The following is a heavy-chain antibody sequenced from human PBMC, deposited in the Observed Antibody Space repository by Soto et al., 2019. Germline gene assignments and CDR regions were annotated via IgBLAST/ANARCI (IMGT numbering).Heavy chain of an antibody. CDR3: AKGMRWFGEFDY. J-gene: IGHJ4*02. CDR2: ISGSGGST. Sequence: EVQLLESGGGLVQPGGSLRLSCAASGFTFSSYAMSWVRQAPGRGLEWVSAISGSGGSTYYADSVKGRFTISRDNSKNTLYLQMNRLRAEDTAVYYCAKGMRWFGEFDYWGQGTLVTVSS. V-gene: IGHV3-23*01. D-gene: IGHD3-10*01. CDR1: GFTFSSYA.